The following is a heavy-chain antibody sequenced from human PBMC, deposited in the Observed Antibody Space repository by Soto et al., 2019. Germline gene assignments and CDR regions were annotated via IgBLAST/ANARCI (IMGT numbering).Heavy chain of an antibody. Sequence: PSETLSLTCAVYGGSFSGYYWSWIRQPPGKGLEWVSVIYSGGSTYYADSVKGRFTISRDNSKNTLYLQMNSLRAEDTAVYHCARSPYSYGPIDYWGQGTLVTVSS. CDR2: IYSGGST. J-gene: IGHJ4*02. D-gene: IGHD5-18*01. V-gene: IGHV3-66*01. CDR3: ARSPYSYGPIDY. CDR1: GGSFSGYY.